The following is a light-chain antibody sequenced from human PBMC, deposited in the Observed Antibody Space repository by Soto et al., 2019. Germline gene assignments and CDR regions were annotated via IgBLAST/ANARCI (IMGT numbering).Light chain of an antibody. V-gene: IGKV1-33*01. Sequence: DIQMTQSPSSLSASVGDRVTITCQASQDITNYLNWYQQKPGRAPRLLLYDASSLETGVPSRFNGSGSGTDFTLPISSLQPEDVATYYCQHYDHLPITFGQGTRLEIK. J-gene: IGKJ5*01. CDR3: QHYDHLPIT. CDR1: QDITNY. CDR2: DAS.